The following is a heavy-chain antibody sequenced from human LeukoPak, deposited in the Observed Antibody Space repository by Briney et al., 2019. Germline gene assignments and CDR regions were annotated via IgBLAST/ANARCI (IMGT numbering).Heavy chain of an antibody. CDR2: ISGSGGST. CDR3: AKIRHIVVVTAIDY. D-gene: IGHD2-21*02. V-gene: IGHV3-23*01. J-gene: IGHJ4*02. Sequence: GGPLRLSCAASGFTFSSYAMSWVRQAPGKGLEWVSAISGSGGSTYYAGSVKGRFTISRDNSKNTLYLQMNSLRAEDTAVYYCAKIRHIVVVTAIDYWGQGTLVTVSS. CDR1: GFTFSSYA.